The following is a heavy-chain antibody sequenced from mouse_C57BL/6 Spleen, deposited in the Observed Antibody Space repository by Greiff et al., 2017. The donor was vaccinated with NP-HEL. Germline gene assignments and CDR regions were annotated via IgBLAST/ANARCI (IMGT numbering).Heavy chain of an antibody. Sequence: VQRVESGAELVRPGTSVKVSCKASGYAFTNYLIEWVKQRPGQGLEWIGVLNPGSGGTNYNEKFKGKATLTADKSSSTAYMQLSSLTSEDSAVYFCARSDYDYGVDYWGQGTTLTVSS. CDR2: LNPGSGGT. V-gene: IGHV1-54*01. CDR3: ARSDYDYGVDY. CDR1: GYAFTNYL. J-gene: IGHJ2*01. D-gene: IGHD2-4*01.